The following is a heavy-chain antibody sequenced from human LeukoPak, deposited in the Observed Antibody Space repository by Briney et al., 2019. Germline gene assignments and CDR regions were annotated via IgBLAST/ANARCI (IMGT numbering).Heavy chain of an antibody. J-gene: IGHJ6*03. CDR3: ARSPRDYYYYMDV. CDR2: ISSSSSYI. Sequence: GGSLRLSCAASGFTFSSYSMNWVRQAPGKWLEWVSSISSSSSYIYYADSVKGRFTISRDNAKNSLYLQMNSLRAEDTAVYYCARSPRDYYYYMDVWGKGTTVTVSS. CDR1: GFTFSSYS. V-gene: IGHV3-21*01.